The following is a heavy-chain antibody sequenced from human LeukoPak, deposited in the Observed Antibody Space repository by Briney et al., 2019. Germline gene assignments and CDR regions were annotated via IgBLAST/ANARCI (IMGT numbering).Heavy chain of an antibody. V-gene: IGHV4-59*11. D-gene: IGHD6-13*01. Sequence: PSETLSLTCSVSGDSISSHYWSWIRQPPGKGLEWIGYIYYSGSTNYNPSLKSRVNISVDTSKNQFSLKLSSVTAADTAVYYCARMEAAAGYPWGQGTLVTVSS. CDR3: ARMEAAAGYP. CDR2: IYYSGST. CDR1: GDSISSHY. J-gene: IGHJ5*02.